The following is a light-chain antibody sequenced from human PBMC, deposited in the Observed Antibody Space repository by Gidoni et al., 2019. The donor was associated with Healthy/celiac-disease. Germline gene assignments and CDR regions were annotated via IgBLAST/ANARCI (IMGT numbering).Light chain of an antibody. CDR1: QDISNY. J-gene: IGKJ4*01. CDR2: DAS. CDR3: QQYDNLPPLT. V-gene: IGKV1-33*01. Sequence: IQMPQSPSSLSASVGDRVTITCQASQDISNYLNWYQQKPGKAPKLLIYDASNLETGVPSRFSGSGSGTDFTFTISSLQPEDIATYYCQQYDNLPPLTFXGXTKVEIK.